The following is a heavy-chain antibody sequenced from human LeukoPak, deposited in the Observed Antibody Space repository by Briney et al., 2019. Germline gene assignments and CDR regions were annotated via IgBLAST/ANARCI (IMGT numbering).Heavy chain of an antibody. CDR1: GGSISSYY. CDR3: ARAEGYCSGGSCYPNWFDL. D-gene: IGHD2-15*01. J-gene: IGHJ5*02. V-gene: IGHV4-59*01. Sequence: SETLSLTCTVSGGSISSYYWSWIRQPPGKGLEWIGYISYSRSTNDNPSLKSRVTISVDTSKNQFSLKLSSVTAADTAVYYCARAEGYCSGGSCYPNWFDLWGHGTLVTVSS. CDR2: ISYSRST.